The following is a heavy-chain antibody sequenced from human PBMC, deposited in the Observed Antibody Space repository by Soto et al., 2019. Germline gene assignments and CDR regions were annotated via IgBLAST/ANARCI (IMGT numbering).Heavy chain of an antibody. J-gene: IGHJ6*02. CDR1: GYTFTSYG. Sequence: ASVKVSCKASGYTFTSYGISWVRQAPGQGLEWMGWISAYNGNTNYAQKLQGRVTMTTDTSTSTAYMELSSLRSDDTAVYYCARYAHRSNPYYYYSSGYGAYGMDVWGQGTTVTVSS. D-gene: IGHD3-22*01. CDR3: ARYAHRSNPYYYYSSGYGAYGMDV. V-gene: IGHV1-18*01. CDR2: ISAYNGNT.